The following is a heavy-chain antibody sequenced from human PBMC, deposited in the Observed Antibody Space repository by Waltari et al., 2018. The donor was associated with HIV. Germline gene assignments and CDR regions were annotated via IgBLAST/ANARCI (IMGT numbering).Heavy chain of an antibody. CDR1: GVSISGYY. CDR2: VSDIGTT. V-gene: IGHV4-59*01. Sequence: QVQLQESGPGLVKPSETLSLTCTASGVSISGYYWSWLRQPPGQGLEWIGYVSDIGTTNYHPALNSRLTMSLDTSTNQVSLKLTSVIAADTAVYYCARSWFGESGPRGAFDIWGRGTMVTVSS. CDR3: ARSWFGESGPRGAFDI. D-gene: IGHD3-10*01. J-gene: IGHJ3*02.